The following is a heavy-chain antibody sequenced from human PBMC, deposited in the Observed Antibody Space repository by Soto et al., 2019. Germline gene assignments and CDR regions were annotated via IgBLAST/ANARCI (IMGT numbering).Heavy chain of an antibody. V-gene: IGHV4-59*01. D-gene: IGHD3-9*01. CDR2: IYYSGST. J-gene: IGHJ6*02. CDR3: ASNGGRSYDILTGYRYYYYGMDV. Sequence: PSETLSLTCTVSGGSISSYYWSWIRQPPGKGLEWIGYIYYSGSTNYNPSLKSRVTISVDTSKNQFSLKPSSVTAADTAVYYCASNGGRSYDILTGYRYYYYGMDVWGQGTTVTVSS. CDR1: GGSISSYY.